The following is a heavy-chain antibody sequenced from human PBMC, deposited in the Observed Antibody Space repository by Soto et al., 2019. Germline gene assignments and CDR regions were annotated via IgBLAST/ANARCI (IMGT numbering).Heavy chain of an antibody. J-gene: IGHJ4*02. V-gene: IGHV3-23*01. D-gene: IGHD3-22*01. Sequence: PGGSLRLSCAASGFTFSSYAMSWVRQAPGKGLEWVSVISGSGGSTHYADSVKGRSTISRDNSKNTLYLQVNSLRAEDTAVYYCAKEADISGYHPDSWGQGTQVTVSS. CDR1: GFTFSSYA. CDR2: ISGSGGST. CDR3: AKEADISGYHPDS.